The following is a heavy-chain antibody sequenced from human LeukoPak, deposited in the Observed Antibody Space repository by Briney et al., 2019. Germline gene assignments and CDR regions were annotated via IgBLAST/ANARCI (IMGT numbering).Heavy chain of an antibody. CDR1: GFTFSSYG. D-gene: IGHD2-15*01. CDR3: ASPVCSGGSCYSLYYYYGMDV. V-gene: IGHV3-30*03. Sequence: GGSLRLSCAASGFTFSSYGMHWVRQAPGKGLEWVAVISYDGSNKYYADSVKGRFTISRDNSKNTLYLQMNSLRAEDTAVYYCASPVCSGGSCYSLYYYYGMDVWGQGTTVTVSS. CDR2: ISYDGSNK. J-gene: IGHJ6*02.